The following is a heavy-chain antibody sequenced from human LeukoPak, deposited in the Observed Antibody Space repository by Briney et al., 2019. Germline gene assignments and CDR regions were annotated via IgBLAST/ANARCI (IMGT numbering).Heavy chain of an antibody. V-gene: IGHV1-69*13. Sequence: SVKVSSKASGGTFSSYAISWVRQAPGQGLEWMGGIIPIFGTANYAQKFQGRVTITADESTSTAYMELSSLRSEDTAVYYCASIVGATYHYFDYWGQGTLVTVSS. J-gene: IGHJ4*02. CDR2: IIPIFGTA. CDR3: ASIVGATYHYFDY. D-gene: IGHD1-26*01. CDR1: GGTFSSYA.